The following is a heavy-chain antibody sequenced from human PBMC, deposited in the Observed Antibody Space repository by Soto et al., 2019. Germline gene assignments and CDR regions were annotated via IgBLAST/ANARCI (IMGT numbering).Heavy chain of an antibody. CDR1: GFTFSRYW. CDR3: ASHYAYAEWYYWYGIDF. V-gene: IGHV3-74*01. D-gene: IGHD3-16*01. CDR2: ISSYGSDT. Sequence: EVQLVESGGGLVLPGGSLRLSCAASGFTFSRYWKHWVRQAPGKGLVWVSRISSYGSDTHYADSVKGRFTISRDNAKNTLYLQMNSLRADDTAVYYCASHYAYAEWYYWYGIDFWGQGTTVTVSS. J-gene: IGHJ6*02.